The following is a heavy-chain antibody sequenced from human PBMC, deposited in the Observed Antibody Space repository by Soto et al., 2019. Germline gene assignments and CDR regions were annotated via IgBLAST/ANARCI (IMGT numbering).Heavy chain of an antibody. Sequence: GGSLRLSCAASGFIFSSYAMHWVRQAPGKGLEWVAGVWNGGQYKYYADSVRGRLTISRDNSNNTVSLQMNSLRAEDTAVYYCARDGGSGTTMAHFDFWGRGTLVTVSS. CDR1: GFIFSSYA. CDR2: VWNGGQYK. D-gene: IGHD1-1*01. CDR3: ARDGGSGTTMAHFDF. V-gene: IGHV3-33*01. J-gene: IGHJ4*02.